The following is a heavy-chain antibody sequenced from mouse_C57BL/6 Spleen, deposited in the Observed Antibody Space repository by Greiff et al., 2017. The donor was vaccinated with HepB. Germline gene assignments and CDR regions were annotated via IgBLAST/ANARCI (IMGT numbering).Heavy chain of an antibody. V-gene: IGHV14-4*01. CDR2: IDPENGDT. D-gene: IGHD4-1*01. CDR1: GFNIKDDY. Sequence: EVQLQQSGAELVRPGASVKLSCTASGFNIKDDYMHWVKQRPEQGLEWIGWIDPENGDTEYASKFQGKATITADTSSNTAYLQLSSLTSEDTAVYYCTTWLPGDYYAMDYWGQGTSVTVSS. J-gene: IGHJ4*01. CDR3: TTWLPGDYYAMDY.